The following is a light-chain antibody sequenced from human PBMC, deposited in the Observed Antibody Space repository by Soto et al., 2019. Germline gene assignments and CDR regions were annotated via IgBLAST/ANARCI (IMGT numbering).Light chain of an antibody. V-gene: IGLV1-44*01. Sequence: QSVLTQPPSASGTPGQRVSISCSGSSSNIGTNSVNWYRQLPGTAPELLIYSYNQRPSGVPDRFSGSKSGASASLVISGLQSEDEADYYCAAWDDSLNGPVFGGGTKLTVL. CDR1: SSNIGTNS. J-gene: IGLJ2*01. CDR2: SYN. CDR3: AAWDDSLNGPV.